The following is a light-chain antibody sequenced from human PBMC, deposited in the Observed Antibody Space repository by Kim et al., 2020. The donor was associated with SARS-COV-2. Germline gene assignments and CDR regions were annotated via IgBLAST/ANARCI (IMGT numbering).Light chain of an antibody. CDR3: QQYGSSSWT. J-gene: IGKJ1*01. CDR1: QSVSSSY. CDR2: GAS. Sequence: SPGERATLSCRASQSVSSSYLTWYQQKAGQAPRLLIYGASSRATGIPDRFRGSGSGTDFTLTISRLEPEDFAVYYCQQYGSSSWTFGQGTKVDIK. V-gene: IGKV3-20*01.